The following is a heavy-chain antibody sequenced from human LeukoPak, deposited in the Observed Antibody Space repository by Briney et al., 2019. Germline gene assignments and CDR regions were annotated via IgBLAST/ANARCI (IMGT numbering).Heavy chain of an antibody. CDR1: GFTFSSYS. CDR2: ISSSSSYI. Sequence: PGGSLRLSCAASGFTFSSYSMNWVRQAPGKGLEWVSSISSSSSYIYYADSVKGRFTISRDNSKNTLYLQMNSLRAEDTAVYYCAKVAAAMPAVDYWGQGTLVTVSS. D-gene: IGHD2-2*01. J-gene: IGHJ4*02. V-gene: IGHV3-21*04. CDR3: AKVAAAMPAVDY.